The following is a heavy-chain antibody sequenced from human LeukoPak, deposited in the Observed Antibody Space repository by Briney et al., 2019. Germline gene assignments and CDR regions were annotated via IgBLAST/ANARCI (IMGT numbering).Heavy chain of an antibody. J-gene: IGHJ6*02. V-gene: IGHV4-59*08. CDR2: ISYSGST. CDR3: ARRRHGMDV. Sequence: SETLSLTCTVSGASVSSHYWSWLRQPPGKGLEWIAYISYSGSTSYNPSLKSRVTISVDTSKNQFSLKLSSVTAADTAVYYCARRRHGMDVWGQGTTVTVSS. CDR1: GASVSSHY.